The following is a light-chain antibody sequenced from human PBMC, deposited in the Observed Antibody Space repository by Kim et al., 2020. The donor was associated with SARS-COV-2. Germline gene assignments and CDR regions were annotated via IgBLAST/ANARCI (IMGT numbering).Light chain of an antibody. CDR3: QQYNNWPPVT. J-gene: IGKJ5*01. CDR1: RSLSSN. Sequence: SPGERATLPTRASRSLSSNLARYQQTAGQAPRLLIYGASTRANGIPARFSGSESGKEFTLTISSLQSKDFAVYFCQQYNNWPPVTFGQGTRLEIK. V-gene: IGKV3-15*01. CDR2: GAS.